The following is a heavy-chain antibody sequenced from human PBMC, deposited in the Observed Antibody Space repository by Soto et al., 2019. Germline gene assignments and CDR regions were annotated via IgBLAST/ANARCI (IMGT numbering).Heavy chain of an antibody. CDR3: ARLADCSNNICSYGMDV. Sequence: QVQLVESGGGLVKPGGSLRLSCAASGFTFSDYYMSWVRQAPGKGLGGVPYISSISTYANYADSVKGRFTISRDNAKNSLDLQMNSLRDDDTALYYCARLADCSNNICSYGMDVWGQGTTVTVSS. D-gene: IGHD4-4*01. CDR2: ISSISTYA. CDR1: GFTFSDYY. V-gene: IGHV3-11*06. J-gene: IGHJ6*02.